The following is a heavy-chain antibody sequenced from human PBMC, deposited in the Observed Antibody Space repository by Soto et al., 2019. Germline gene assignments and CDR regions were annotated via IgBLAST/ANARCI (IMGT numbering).Heavy chain of an antibody. V-gene: IGHV3-23*01. J-gene: IGHJ4*02. CDR2: ISGSGGST. D-gene: IGHD3-10*01. CDR1: GFTFSSYA. Sequence: GGSLSLSCAASGFTFSSYAMSWVRQAPGKGLEWVSAISGSGGSTYYADSVKGRFTISRDNSKNTLYLQMNSLRAEDTAVYHCAKPPHRAASGGDYWGQGTLVTVSS. CDR3: AKPPHRAASGGDY.